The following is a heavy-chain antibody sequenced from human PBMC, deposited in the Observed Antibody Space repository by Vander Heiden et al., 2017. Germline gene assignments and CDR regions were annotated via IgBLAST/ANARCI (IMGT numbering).Heavy chain of an antibody. J-gene: IGHJ6*02. CDR1: GFTCSNDA. Sequence: EVQLLESGGGLVQPGGSLRLSCAASGFTCSNDAMGWVRQAPGKGLEWCSGICGRGNTTHHADSVKGRFTISRDNSKNTLDLEMNSLRDEDTAVYYCAKGRTKSCYAGLDDWGQGTTVTVSS. CDR2: ICGRGNTT. D-gene: IGHD2-2*01. V-gene: IGHV3-23*01. CDR3: AKGRTKSCYAGLDD.